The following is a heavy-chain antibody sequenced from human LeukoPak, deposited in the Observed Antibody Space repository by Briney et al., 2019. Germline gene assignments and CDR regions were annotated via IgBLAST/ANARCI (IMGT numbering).Heavy chain of an antibody. D-gene: IGHD3-22*01. CDR2: INPNSGGT. CDR3: ARELNYDSSGYYFDY. CDR1: GYTFTAYF. J-gene: IGHJ4*02. Sequence: GASVKVPCKASGYTFTAYFMHWVRQAPGQGPEWMGWINPNSGGTNYAQKFQGRVTMTRDTSISTAYMELSRLRSDDTAVYYCARELNYDSSGYYFDYWGQGTLVTVSS. V-gene: IGHV1-2*02.